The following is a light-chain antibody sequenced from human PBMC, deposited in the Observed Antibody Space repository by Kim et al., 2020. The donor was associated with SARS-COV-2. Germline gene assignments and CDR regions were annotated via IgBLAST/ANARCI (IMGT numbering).Light chain of an antibody. CDR2: AAS. V-gene: IGKV1-39*01. Sequence: DIQMTQSPSSLSASVGDRVTITCRASQSISTYLNWYQQKPGKAPKLLIYAASNLQSGVPSRFSGSGSGTDFTLTISSLQPEDFATYYCQQSFRNPFTFGPGTKVDIK. CDR1: QSISTY. CDR3: QQSFRNPFT. J-gene: IGKJ3*01.